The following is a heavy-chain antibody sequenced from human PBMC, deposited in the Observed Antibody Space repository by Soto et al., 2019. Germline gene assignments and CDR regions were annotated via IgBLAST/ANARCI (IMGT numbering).Heavy chain of an antibody. CDR1: GFTFSSYA. V-gene: IGHV3-30-3*01. Sequence: QVQLVESGGGVVQPGRSLRLSCAASGFTFSSYAMHWVRQAPGKGLEWVAVISYDGSNKYYADSVKGRFTISRDNSKNTLYLQMNSLRAEDTAVYYCARGRIQLWSFDYWGQGTLVTVSS. CDR2: ISYDGSNK. CDR3: ARGRIQLWSFDY. J-gene: IGHJ4*02. D-gene: IGHD5-18*01.